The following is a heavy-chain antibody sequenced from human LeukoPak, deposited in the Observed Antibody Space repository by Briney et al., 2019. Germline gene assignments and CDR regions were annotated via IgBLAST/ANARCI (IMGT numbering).Heavy chain of an antibody. CDR2: IYSGGST. D-gene: IGHD3-10*01. CDR3: VRTITMVRGVINAFDI. V-gene: IGHV3-53*01. Sequence: GGSLRLSCAASGFTVSNNYMSWVRQAPGKWLEWVSVIYSGGSTYYADSVKGRFTISRDNSKNTLYLQMNSLRAEDTAVYYCVRTITMVRGVINAFDIWGQGTMVTVSS. CDR1: GFTVSNNY. J-gene: IGHJ3*02.